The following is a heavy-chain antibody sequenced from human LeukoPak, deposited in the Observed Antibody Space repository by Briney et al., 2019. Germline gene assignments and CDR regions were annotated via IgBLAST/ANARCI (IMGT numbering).Heavy chain of an antibody. CDR2: IYYSGST. CDR1: RGSIRGYY. V-gene: IGHV4-59*01. CDR3: ASRIAAASRAYYFDY. J-gene: IGHJ4*02. D-gene: IGHD6-13*01. Sequence: SETLSLTCTVSRGSIRGYYWGCVPQPPGKGLEWIGYIYYSGSTNYNPSLKSRVTISVDTSKNQFSLKLSSVTAADTAVYYCASRIAAASRAYYFDYWGQGTLVTVSS.